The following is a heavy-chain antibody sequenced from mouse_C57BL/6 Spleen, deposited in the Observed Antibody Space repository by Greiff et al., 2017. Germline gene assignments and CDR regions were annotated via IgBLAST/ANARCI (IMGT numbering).Heavy chain of an antibody. CDR3: ARGGTAFDY. Sequence: QVHVKQSGAELVRPGASVKLSCKASGYTFTDYYINWVKQRPGQGLEWIARIYPGSGNTYYNEKFKGKATLTAEKSSSTAYMQLSSLTSEDSAVYFCARGGTAFDYWGQGTTLTVSS. CDR2: IYPGSGNT. J-gene: IGHJ2*01. V-gene: IGHV1-76*01. D-gene: IGHD1-2*01. CDR1: GYTFTDYY.